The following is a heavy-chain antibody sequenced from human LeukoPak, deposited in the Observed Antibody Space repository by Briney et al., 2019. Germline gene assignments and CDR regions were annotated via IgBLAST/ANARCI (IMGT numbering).Heavy chain of an antibody. CDR2: IRSSSSIT. D-gene: IGHD3-16*02. CDR3: ARNIMGVVVFED. CDR1: GLTLNTYR. V-gene: IGHV3-48*01. J-gene: IGHJ4*02. Sequence: GGPLRLLCGPCGLTLNTYRIKWLPRAPGRAVEGISYIRSSSSITHYAESVMTRFTISSDNAQNSLYLKMNSQRAADKDVSYCARNIMGVVVFEDWGQGTLVTVSS.